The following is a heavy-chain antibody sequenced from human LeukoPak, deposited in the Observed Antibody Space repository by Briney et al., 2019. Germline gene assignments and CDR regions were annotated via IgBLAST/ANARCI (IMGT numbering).Heavy chain of an antibody. CDR1: GFTFDDYG. Sequence: PGGSLRLSCAASGFTFDDYGMSWVRQAPEKGLEWVSAITGGGGSTYYADSVKGRVTISRDNSKNTLYLQMNSLRADDTAVYYCAKGSSSGWPYYFDYWGQGTLVTVSS. D-gene: IGHD6-19*01. J-gene: IGHJ4*02. CDR3: AKGSSSGWPYYFDY. V-gene: IGHV3-23*01. CDR2: ITGGGGST.